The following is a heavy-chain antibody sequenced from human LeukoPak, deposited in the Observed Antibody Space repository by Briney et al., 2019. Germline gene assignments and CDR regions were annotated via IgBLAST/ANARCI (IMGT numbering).Heavy chain of an antibody. J-gene: IGHJ6*03. V-gene: IGHV1-8*01. CDR1: GYTFSDYD. Sequence: ASVKVSCKASGYTFSDYDINWVRQATGQGLEWMGWINPNSGNAGYAQKFQGRVTMTRNTSISTAYMELSSLRSEDAAVYYCARALAWGGSSYSYYYMDVWDKGTTVTVSS. D-gene: IGHD1-26*01. CDR2: INPNSGNA. CDR3: ARALAWGGSSYSYYYMDV.